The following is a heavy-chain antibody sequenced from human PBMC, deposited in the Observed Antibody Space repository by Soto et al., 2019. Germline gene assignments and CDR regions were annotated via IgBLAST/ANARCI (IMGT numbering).Heavy chain of an antibody. V-gene: IGHV1-2*02. J-gene: IGHJ4*02. CDR1: GYTFTGHY. D-gene: IGHD5-12*01. CDR3: GRGRSGQIVVFY. CDR2: IGPESGAT. Sequence: ASVKVSCKASGYTFTGHYIHWVRQAPEQGPEWMGEIGPESGATRYAQKFQGRVTMTMDMSITTVYMELSNLSPDDTAVYYCGRGRSGQIVVFYWGQGTPVTSPQ.